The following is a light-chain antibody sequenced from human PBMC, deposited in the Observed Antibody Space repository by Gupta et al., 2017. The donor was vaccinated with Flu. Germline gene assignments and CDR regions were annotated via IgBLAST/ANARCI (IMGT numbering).Light chain of an antibody. CDR2: KAS. J-gene: IGKJ1*01. CDR3: QQYNSYSWT. V-gene: IGKV1-5*03. Sequence: DIQMTQSPATLSASVGDRVTITCRASQSISSWLAWYQQKPGKAPDLLIYKASILESGVPLRFSGSGSGTEFTLTISSLQPDDFATYYCQQYNSYSWTFGQGTKVEIK. CDR1: QSISSW.